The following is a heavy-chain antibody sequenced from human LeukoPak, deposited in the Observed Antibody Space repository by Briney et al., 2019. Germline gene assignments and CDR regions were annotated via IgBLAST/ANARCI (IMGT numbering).Heavy chain of an antibody. J-gene: IGHJ3*02. D-gene: IGHD1/OR15-1a*01. V-gene: IGHV3-33*01. CDR2: IWSDENKK. Sequence: PGTSLRLSCEASGFTFSSYGMHWVRQAPGKGLEWVAVIWSDENKKYYADFVKSRFTISRDNFKSTLFLQVNSLRVEDTAVYYCAREGLTTSPNNALDIWGQGTTVTV. CDR3: AREGLTTSPNNALDI. CDR1: GFTFSSYG.